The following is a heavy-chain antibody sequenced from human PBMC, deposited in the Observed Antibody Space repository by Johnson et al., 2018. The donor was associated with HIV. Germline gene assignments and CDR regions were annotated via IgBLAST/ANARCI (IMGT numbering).Heavy chain of an antibody. CDR2: ISYDGSNK. Sequence: QVQLVESGGGVVQPGGSLRLSCAAFGFTFSYYGMHWVRQAPGKGLEWVAVISYDGSNKYYADSVKGRFTISRDNSKNTVYLQMNNLRAEDTAVYYCAKDAGWSIGGGKEGRDAFDIWGQGAMVTVSS. J-gene: IGHJ3*02. CDR3: AKDAGWSIGGGKEGRDAFDI. CDR1: GFTFSYYG. D-gene: IGHD1-26*01. V-gene: IGHV3-30*19.